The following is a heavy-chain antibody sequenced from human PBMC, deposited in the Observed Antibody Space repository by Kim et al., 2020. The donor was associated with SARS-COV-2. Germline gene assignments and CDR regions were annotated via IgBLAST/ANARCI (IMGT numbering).Heavy chain of an antibody. CDR1: GFTFSSYA. CDR3: AKDLGDYYGSGTNY. J-gene: IGHJ4*02. Sequence: GGSLRLSCAASGFTFSSYAMSWVRQAPGKGLEWVSGISGSGGSTYYADSVKGRFTISRDNSKNTLYLQMNSLRAEDTAVYYCAKDLGDYYGSGTNYWGQGTLVTVSS. D-gene: IGHD3-10*01. V-gene: IGHV3-23*01. CDR2: ISGSGGST.